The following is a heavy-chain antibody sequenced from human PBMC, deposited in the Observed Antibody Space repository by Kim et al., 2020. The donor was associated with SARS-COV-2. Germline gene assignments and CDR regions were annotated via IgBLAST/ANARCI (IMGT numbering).Heavy chain of an antibody. CDR1: GGSISSYY. Sequence: SETLSLTCTVSGGSISSYYWSWIRQPPGKGLEWIGYIYYSGSTNSNPSLKSRVTISVDTSKNQFSLNLSPVTAADTAVSYCARGDRVAKIFHYGYYMDVWGKGTTGTVSS. CDR2: IYYSGST. D-gene: IGHD3-3*01. J-gene: IGHJ6*03. V-gene: IGHV4-59*01. CDR3: ARGDRVAKIFHYGYYMDV.